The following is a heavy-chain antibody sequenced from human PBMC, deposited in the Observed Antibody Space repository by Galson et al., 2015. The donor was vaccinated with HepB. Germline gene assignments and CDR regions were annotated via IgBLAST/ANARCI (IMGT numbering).Heavy chain of an antibody. Sequence: SLRLSCAASGFTFRNYAMSWVRQAPGKGLELVSAITPSGDNTYSADSVKGRFTISRDNSKNTLFLQKTGLTADVTAIYYCARVNPEYSSGWYRQALYYFDSWGQGTLVAVSS. V-gene: IGHV3-23*01. CDR3: ARVNPEYSSGWYRQALYYFDS. D-gene: IGHD6-19*01. CDR1: GFTFRNYA. CDR2: ITPSGDNT. J-gene: IGHJ4*02.